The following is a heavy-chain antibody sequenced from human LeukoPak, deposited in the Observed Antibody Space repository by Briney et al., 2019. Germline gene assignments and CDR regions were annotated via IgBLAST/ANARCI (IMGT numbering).Heavy chain of an antibody. CDR1: GGSISSGSYY. J-gene: IGHJ3*02. V-gene: IGHV4-61*02. CDR2: IYTSGST. Sequence: SETLSLTCTVSGGSISSGSYYWRWIRQPAGKGLEWIGRIYTSGSTNYNPSLKSRVTISVDTSKNQFSLKLSSVTAADTAVYYCARAPGGRGAFDIWGQGTMVTVSS. D-gene: IGHD3-16*01. CDR3: ARAPGGRGAFDI.